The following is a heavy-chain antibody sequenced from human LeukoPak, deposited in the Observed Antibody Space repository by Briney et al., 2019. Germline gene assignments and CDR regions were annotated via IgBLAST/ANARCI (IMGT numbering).Heavy chain of an antibody. CDR3: AKGEELGYGEYGMDY. D-gene: IGHD4-17*01. V-gene: IGHV3-23*01. Sequence: GGSLRLSCAASGFTFSSYAMSWVRQAPWKGLEWVSAISSSGGSTYYADSVKGRFTISRDNSKNTLYLQMNSLRAEDTAVYYCAKGEELGYGEYGMDYWGQGTLVTVSS. J-gene: IGHJ4*02. CDR1: GFTFSSYA. CDR2: ISSSGGST.